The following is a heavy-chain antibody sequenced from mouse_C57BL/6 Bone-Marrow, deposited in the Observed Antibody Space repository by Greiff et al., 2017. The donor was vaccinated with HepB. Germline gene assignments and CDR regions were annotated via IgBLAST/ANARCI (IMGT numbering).Heavy chain of an antibody. CDR3: ARCGSSCDY. CDR1: GYAFRSYW. J-gene: IGHJ2*01. D-gene: IGHD1-1*01. V-gene: IGHV1-80*01. CDR2: IYPGDGDT. Sequence: QVQLQQSGAELVKPGASVKISCKASGYAFRSYWMNWVKQRPGKGLEWIGQIYPGDGDTNYNGKLKGKATLPADKSSSTAYVQHSSLTSEDAAVYFCARCGSSCDYWGQGTTLTVSS.